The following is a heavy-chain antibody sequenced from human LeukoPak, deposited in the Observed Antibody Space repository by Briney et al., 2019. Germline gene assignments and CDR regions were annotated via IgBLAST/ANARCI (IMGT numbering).Heavy chain of an antibody. CDR2: IYSDGRT. CDR1: GFTVSNKY. Sequence: PGGSLRLSCAASGFTVSNKYMTWVRQAPGKGLEWVSLIYSDGRTYYADSVKGRFTISRDNAKNSLYLQMNSLRAEDTAVYYCASYYDFWSGYYTYYFDYWGQGTLVTVSS. J-gene: IGHJ4*02. CDR3: ASYYDFWSGYYTYYFDY. V-gene: IGHV3-53*01. D-gene: IGHD3-3*01.